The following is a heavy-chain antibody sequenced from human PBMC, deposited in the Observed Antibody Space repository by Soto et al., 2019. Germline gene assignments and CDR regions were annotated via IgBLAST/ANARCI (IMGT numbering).Heavy chain of an antibody. D-gene: IGHD1-1*01. V-gene: IGHV1-3*01. Sequence: QVQLVQSGAEVKKPGASVKVSCKASGYTFTSYAMHWVRQAPGQRLEWMGWINAGNGNTKYSQKFQGRVTITRDTSASTAYMELSSLRSEDTAVYYCARRYNWNALDPWGQGTLVTVSS. CDR3: ARRYNWNALDP. CDR1: GYTFTSYA. J-gene: IGHJ5*02. CDR2: INAGNGNT.